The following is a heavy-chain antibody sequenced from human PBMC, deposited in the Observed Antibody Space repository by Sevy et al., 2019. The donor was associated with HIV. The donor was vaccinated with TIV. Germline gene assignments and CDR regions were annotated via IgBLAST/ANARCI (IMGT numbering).Heavy chain of an antibody. V-gene: IGHV4-61*02. Sequence: SETLSLTCTVSGDSISSGNHWWSWIRQPAGKGLAWIGRVYSSGRTMYNSSLQSRVTMSVDTSKNQFSLMVSSLIAADTAIYYCARDGIRRDYYHGMDVWGQGTTVTVSS. J-gene: IGHJ6*02. D-gene: IGHD3-10*01. CDR3: ARDGIRRDYYHGMDV. CDR2: VYSSGRT. CDR1: GDSISSGNHW.